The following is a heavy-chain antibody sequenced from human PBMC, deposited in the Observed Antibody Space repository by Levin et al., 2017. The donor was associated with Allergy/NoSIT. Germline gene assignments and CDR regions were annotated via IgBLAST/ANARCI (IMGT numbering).Heavy chain of an antibody. CDR2: ISYDGRNK. CDR3: AKDQIAAAGTSPGYYYYGMDV. V-gene: IGHV3-30*18. Sequence: GESLKISCAASGFTFSGYGMHWVRQAPGKGLEWVAVISYDGRNKNYADSVKGRFTISRDNSKNTLYLQMNSLRAEDTAVYYCAKDQIAAAGTSPGYYYYGMDVWGQGTTVTVSS. CDR1: GFTFSGYG. J-gene: IGHJ6*02. D-gene: IGHD6-13*01.